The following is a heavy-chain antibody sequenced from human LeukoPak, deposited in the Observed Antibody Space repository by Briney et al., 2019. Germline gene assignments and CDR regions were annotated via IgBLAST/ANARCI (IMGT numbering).Heavy chain of an antibody. CDR2: ISSSSSTI. V-gene: IGHV3-48*01. CDR1: GFTFSSYS. CDR3: ARVHSSSWYRGTFYFDY. Sequence: PGGSLRLSCAASGFTFSSYSMNWVRQAPGKGLEWVSYISSSSSTIYYADSVKGRFTISRDNAKNSLYLQMNSLRAEDTAVYYCARVHSSSWYRGTFYFDYWGQGTLVTVSS. D-gene: IGHD6-13*01. J-gene: IGHJ4*02.